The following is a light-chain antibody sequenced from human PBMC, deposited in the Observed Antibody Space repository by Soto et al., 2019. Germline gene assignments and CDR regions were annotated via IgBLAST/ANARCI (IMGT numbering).Light chain of an antibody. J-gene: IGLJ2*01. CDR3: CSYAGSSTVRV. Sequence: QSALTQPASVSGSPGQSITISCTGTSSDVGNYNLVSWYQQYPGKAPKLMIYEDNKRPSGVSNRFSASKSGNTASLTISGLQAEDEADYYCCSYAGSSTVRVFGGGTKLTVL. CDR1: SSDVGNYNL. CDR2: EDN. V-gene: IGLV2-23*01.